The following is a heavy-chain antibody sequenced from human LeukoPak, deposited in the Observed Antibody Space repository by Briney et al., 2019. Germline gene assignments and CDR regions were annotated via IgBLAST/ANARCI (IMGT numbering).Heavy chain of an antibody. CDR1: GFTFSSYS. Sequence: GGSLRLSCAASGFTFSSYSMNWVRQAPGKGLEWVSSISSSSSYIYYADSVKGRFTISRDNAKNSLYLQMNSLRAEDTAVYYCSRAQDGIRDFDPPYDYYYGMDVWGQGTTVTVSS. D-gene: IGHD3-9*01. V-gene: IGHV3-21*01. CDR2: ISSSSSYI. CDR3: SRAQDGIRDFDPPYDYYYGMDV. J-gene: IGHJ6*02.